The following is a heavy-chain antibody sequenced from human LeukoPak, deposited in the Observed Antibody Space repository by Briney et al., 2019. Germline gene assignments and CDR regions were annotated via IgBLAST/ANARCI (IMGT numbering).Heavy chain of an antibody. CDR1: GFTFSSYW. D-gene: IGHD3-22*01. V-gene: IGHV3-74*01. CDR3: ARDSYYYDDRGSHYYGIDV. J-gene: IGHJ6*02. Sequence: GGSLRRSCGASGFTFSSYWMHWVRQAPGKGLVWVSRIKSDGSRTDYADSVKGRFIISRDNAKNTLYLQMSSLRVEDTAVYYCARDSYYYDDRGSHYYGIDVWGHGTTVTVSS. CDR2: IKSDGSRT.